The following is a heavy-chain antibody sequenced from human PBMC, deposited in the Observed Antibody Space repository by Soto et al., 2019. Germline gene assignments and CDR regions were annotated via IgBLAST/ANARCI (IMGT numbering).Heavy chain of an antibody. CDR2: IYYSGST. CDR3: ARLGAQEIDP. Sequence: SETLSLTCSVFGGSISSYYWNWIRQPPGKGLEWIGYIYYSGSTYYNPSLKSRVTISVDTSKNQFSLKLSSVTAADTAVYYCARLGAQEIDPWGQGTLVTVSS. D-gene: IGHD3-16*01. V-gene: IGHV4-59*08. CDR1: GGSISSYY. J-gene: IGHJ5*02.